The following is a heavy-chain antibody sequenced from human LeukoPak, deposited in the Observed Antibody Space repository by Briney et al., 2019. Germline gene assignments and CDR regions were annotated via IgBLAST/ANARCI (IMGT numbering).Heavy chain of an antibody. CDR1: GGTFSSYA. Sequence: SVKVSCKASGGTFSSYAISWVRQAPGQGLEWMGGIIPIFGTANYAQKFQGRVTITADESTSTAYMELSSLRSEDTAVYYCARVEWELLGGNYYYGMDVWGQGTTVTVSS. D-gene: IGHD1-26*01. J-gene: IGHJ6*02. CDR3: ARVEWELLGGNYYYGMDV. V-gene: IGHV1-69*13. CDR2: IIPIFGTA.